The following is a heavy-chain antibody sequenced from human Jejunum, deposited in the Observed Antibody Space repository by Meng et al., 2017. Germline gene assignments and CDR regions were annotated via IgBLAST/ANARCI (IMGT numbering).Heavy chain of an antibody. CDR3: AREGIAVAGPDY. CDR1: GYTFTSDA. Sequence: QVQLVQSGAEVKKPGASVKVSCKASGYTFTSDAMHWVRQAPGQRLEWMGWINAGNGNTKYSQKFQGRVTITRDTSASTAYMELSSLRSEDTAVYYCAREGIAVAGPDYWGQGTLVTVSS. D-gene: IGHD6-19*01. CDR2: INAGNGNT. J-gene: IGHJ4*02. V-gene: IGHV1-3*01.